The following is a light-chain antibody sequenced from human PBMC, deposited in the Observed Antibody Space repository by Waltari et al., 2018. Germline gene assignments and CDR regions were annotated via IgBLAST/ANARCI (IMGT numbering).Light chain of an antibody. CDR2: EKK. J-gene: IGLJ2*01. Sequence: QSVLTQPPPLSAAPGEKVTISCSGSSSNIGNNYVSWYQHFPGTAPKLLIYEKKKRPSGIPDRFSGSRSGTSATLGITGLQTGDEADYCCATWDNSLTAAVFGGGSKLTVL. CDR1: SSNIGNNY. V-gene: IGLV1-51*01. CDR3: ATWDNSLTAAV.